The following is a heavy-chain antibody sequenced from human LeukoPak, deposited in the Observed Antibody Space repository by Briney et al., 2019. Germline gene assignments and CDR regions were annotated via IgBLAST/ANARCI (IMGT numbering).Heavy chain of an antibody. CDR3: ARVGSIAAAIGPFDP. CDR2: IYYSGST. Sequence: SETLSLTCTVSGGSISSYYWSWIRQPPGKGLEWSGYIYYSGSTNYNPSLTSRVTISVDTSKNQFSLKLSSVTAADTAVYYCARVGSIAAAIGPFDPWGQGTLVTVSS. J-gene: IGHJ5*02. D-gene: IGHD6-13*01. V-gene: IGHV4-59*01. CDR1: GGSISSYY.